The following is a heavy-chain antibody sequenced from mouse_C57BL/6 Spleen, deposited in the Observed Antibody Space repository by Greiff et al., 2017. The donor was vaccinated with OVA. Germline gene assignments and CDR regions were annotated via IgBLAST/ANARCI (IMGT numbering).Heavy chain of an antibody. CDR1: GYSFTGYY. J-gene: IGHJ2*01. CDR3: ARDDYDFDY. D-gene: IGHD2-4*01. CDR2: INPSTGGT. V-gene: IGHV1-42*01. Sequence: EVQLVESGPELVKPGASVKISCKASGYSFTGYYMNWVKQSPEKSLEWIGEINPSTGGTTYNQKFKAKATLTVDKSSSTAYMQLKSLTSEDSAVYYCARDDYDFDYWGQGTTLTVSS.